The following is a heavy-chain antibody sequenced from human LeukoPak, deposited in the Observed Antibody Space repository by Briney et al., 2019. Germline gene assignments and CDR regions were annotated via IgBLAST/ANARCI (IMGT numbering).Heavy chain of an antibody. CDR1: GFTFDDYG. J-gene: IGHJ4*02. Sequence: GGSLRLSCAASGFTFDDYGMSWVRQAPGKGLEWVSGINWNGGSTYYADSVKGRFTISRDNSKNTLYLQMNSLRAEDTAVYYCAKVDTAMANKVYFDYWGQGTLVTVSS. D-gene: IGHD5-18*01. V-gene: IGHV3-20*04. CDR2: INWNGGST. CDR3: AKVDTAMANKVYFDY.